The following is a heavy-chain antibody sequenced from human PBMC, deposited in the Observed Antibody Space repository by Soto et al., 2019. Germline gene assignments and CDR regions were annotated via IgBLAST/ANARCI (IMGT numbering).Heavy chain of an antibody. Sequence: PGESLKISCKGSGYSFTSYWISWVRQMPGKGLEWMGRIDPSDSYTNYSPSFQGHVTISADKSINTAYLQWSSLRASDTAVYYCARGGGYCSGGSCYWFDPWGPGTLVTVSS. CDR2: IDPSDSYT. V-gene: IGHV5-10-1*01. D-gene: IGHD2-15*01. CDR1: GYSFTSYW. J-gene: IGHJ5*02. CDR3: ARGGGYCSGGSCYWFDP.